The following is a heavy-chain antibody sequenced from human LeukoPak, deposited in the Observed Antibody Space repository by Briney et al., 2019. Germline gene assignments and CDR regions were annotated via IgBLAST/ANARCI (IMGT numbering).Heavy chain of an antibody. Sequence: GGSLRLSCAASGFTFSNYAMHWVRQAPGKGLEWVAVISYAGSTKYSADLKGRFTISRDNSKNTLYLQMNSLRPDDTAVYYCAKGGVWFGNSNPWGQGTLVTVSS. CDR2: ISYAGSTK. D-gene: IGHD3-10*01. CDR3: AKGGVWFGNSNP. V-gene: IGHV3-30*04. J-gene: IGHJ5*02. CDR1: GFTFSNYA.